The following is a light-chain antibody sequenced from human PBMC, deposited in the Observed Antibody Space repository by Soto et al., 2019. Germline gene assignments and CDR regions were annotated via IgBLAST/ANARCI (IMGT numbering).Light chain of an antibody. CDR1: SSNIGSNY. CDR2: SNN. Sequence: QSVLTQPPSASGTPGQRVTISCSGSSSNIGSNYVYWYQQLPGPAPKLLIYSNNQRPSGVPDRFSGSKSGTSASLAISGLRSEDEADYYCAAWDDSLSGYVFGTGTKLTVL. V-gene: IGLV1-47*02. J-gene: IGLJ1*01. CDR3: AAWDDSLSGYV.